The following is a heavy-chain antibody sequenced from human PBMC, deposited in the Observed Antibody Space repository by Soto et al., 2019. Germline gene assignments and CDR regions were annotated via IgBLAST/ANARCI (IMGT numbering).Heavy chain of an antibody. CDR3: ARDGGYCSSTSCDEHPHYYYYGMDV. CDR1: GFTFSTYG. V-gene: IGHV3-33*01. J-gene: IGHJ6*02. CDR2: IWYDGSNK. D-gene: IGHD2-2*01. Sequence: QVQLVESGGGVVQPGRSLRLSCAASGFTFSTYGMHWVRQAPGKGLEWVAVIWYDGSNKYYADSVKGRFTISRDNSKNTLYLQMNSLRAEDTAVYYCARDGGYCSSTSCDEHPHYYYYGMDVWGQGTTVTVSS.